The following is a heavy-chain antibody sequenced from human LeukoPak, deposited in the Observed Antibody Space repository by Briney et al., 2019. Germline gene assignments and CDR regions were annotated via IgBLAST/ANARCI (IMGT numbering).Heavy chain of an antibody. Sequence: GASVTVSCRASGYTFTGYYIHWVRQAPGQGLEWMGWINLNRGDTNYAQKFQGRVAMTRDTSISTAYMELSRLRSDDTAVYYCARGVLRDHFDYWGQGTLVSVSS. CDR3: ARGVLRDHFDY. CDR1: GYTFTGYY. D-gene: IGHD3-16*01. J-gene: IGHJ4*02. CDR2: INLNRGDT. V-gene: IGHV1-2*02.